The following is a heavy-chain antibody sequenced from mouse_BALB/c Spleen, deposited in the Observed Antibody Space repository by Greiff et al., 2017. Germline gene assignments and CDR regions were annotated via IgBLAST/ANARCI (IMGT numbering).Heavy chain of an antibody. D-gene: IGHD2-1*01. CDR3: NANYYGNPRYAMDY. Sequence: EVQLQQSGAELVRSGASVKLSCTASGFNIKDYYMHWVKQRPEQGLEWIGWIDPENGDTEYAPKFQGKATMTADTSSNTAYLQLSSLTSEDTAVYYCNANYYGNPRYAMDYWGQGTSVTVSA. V-gene: IGHV14-4*02. J-gene: IGHJ4*01. CDR1: GFNIKDYY. CDR2: IDPENGDT.